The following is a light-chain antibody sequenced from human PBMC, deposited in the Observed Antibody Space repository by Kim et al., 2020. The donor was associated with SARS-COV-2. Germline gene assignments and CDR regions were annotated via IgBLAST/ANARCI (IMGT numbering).Light chain of an antibody. CDR3: VLYMGAGIRV. V-gene: IGLV8-61*01. J-gene: IGLJ3*02. CDR1: YGSVSTTNS. CDR2: NTN. Sequence: GGTVTLTCGLGYGSVSTTNSPSWYQQTPGQAPRTLIYNTNSHSSGVPDRFSGSILGNKAALTITGAQADDESDYYCVLYMGAGIRVFGGGTKLTVL.